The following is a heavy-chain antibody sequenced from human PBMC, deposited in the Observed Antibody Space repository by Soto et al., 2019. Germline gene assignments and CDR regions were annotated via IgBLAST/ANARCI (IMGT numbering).Heavy chain of an antibody. CDR2: IYSGGST. D-gene: IGHD3-3*01. Sequence: PGGSLRLSCSASEFTFSSCAMSWVRQAPGKGLEWVSVIYSGGSTYYADSVKGRFTISRDNSKNTLYLQMNSLRAEDTAVYYCAVTLKYYDFWSGYYPTLYYYGMDVWGQGTTVTVSS. CDR1: EFTFSSCA. J-gene: IGHJ6*02. V-gene: IGHV3-66*01. CDR3: AVTLKYYDFWSGYYPTLYYYGMDV.